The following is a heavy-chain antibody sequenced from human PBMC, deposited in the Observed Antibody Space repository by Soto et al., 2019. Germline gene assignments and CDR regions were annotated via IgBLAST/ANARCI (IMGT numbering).Heavy chain of an antibody. J-gene: IGHJ3*02. Sequence: QVQLVQSGAEVKKPGSSVKVSCKASGGTFSTSSINWLRQAPGQRPEWMGNILPIFGTADYAQKFQDRVTXPXXXSXYTAYMELRSLFSEDTAVYYCARGHEYGGNSDAFDIWGQGTVVTVSS. D-gene: IGHD4-17*01. CDR2: ILPIFGTA. CDR1: GGTFSTSS. V-gene: IGHV1-69*15. CDR3: ARGHEYGGNSDAFDI.